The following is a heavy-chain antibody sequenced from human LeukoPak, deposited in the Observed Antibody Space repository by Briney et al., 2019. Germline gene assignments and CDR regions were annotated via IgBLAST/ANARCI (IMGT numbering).Heavy chain of an antibody. CDR1: GGTFSSYA. V-gene: IGHV1-69*04. CDR2: IIPIFGIA. CDR3: ARGNYYDSSDTFDY. J-gene: IGHJ4*02. D-gene: IGHD3-22*01. Sequence: SVKVSCKASGGTFSSYAISWVRQAPGQGLEWMERIIPIFGIANYAQKFQGRVTITADKSTSTAYMELSSLRSEDTAVYYCARGNYYDSSDTFDYWGQGTLVTVSS.